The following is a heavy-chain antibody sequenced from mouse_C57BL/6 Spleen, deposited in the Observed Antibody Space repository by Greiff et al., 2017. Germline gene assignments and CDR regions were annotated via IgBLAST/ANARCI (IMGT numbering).Heavy chain of an antibody. V-gene: IGHV1-64*01. Sequence: VQLQQPGAELVKPGASVQLSCKASGYTLTSYWMHWVKQRPGQGLEWIGMIHPNSGSTKYNEKFKSKATLTVDKSSSTAYMQLSSLTSEDSAVYYCAIYDRSYFDYWGQGTTLTVSS. CDR1: GYTLTSYW. CDR2: IHPNSGST. CDR3: AIYDRSYFDY. D-gene: IGHD2-3*01. J-gene: IGHJ2*01.